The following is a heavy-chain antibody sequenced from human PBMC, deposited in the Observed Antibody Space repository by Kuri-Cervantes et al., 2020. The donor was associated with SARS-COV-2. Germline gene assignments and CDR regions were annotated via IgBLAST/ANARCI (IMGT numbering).Heavy chain of an antibody. Sequence: SETLSLTCTVSGGSISSYYWSRIRQPPGKGLEWIGYIYYSGSTNYNPSLKSRVTISVDTSKNQFSLKLSSVTAADTAVYYCARSRGAIDYWGQGTLVTVSS. CDR3: ARSRGAIDY. J-gene: IGHJ4*02. CDR2: IYYSGST. D-gene: IGHD1-26*01. CDR1: GGSISSYY. V-gene: IGHV4-59*01.